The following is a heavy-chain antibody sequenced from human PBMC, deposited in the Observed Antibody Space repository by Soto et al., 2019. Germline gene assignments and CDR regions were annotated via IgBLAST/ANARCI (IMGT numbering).Heavy chain of an antibody. D-gene: IGHD3-10*01. CDR1: GFTFSSYA. V-gene: IGHV3-30-3*01. CDR3: ARDEGDFAFDI. J-gene: IGHJ3*02. CDR2: ISYDGSNK. Sequence: PGGSLRLSCAASGFTFSSYAMHWVRQAPGKGLEWVAVISYDGSNKYYADSVKGRFTISRDNSKNTLYLQMNSLRAEDTAVYYCARDEGDFAFDIWGQGTMVTRLL.